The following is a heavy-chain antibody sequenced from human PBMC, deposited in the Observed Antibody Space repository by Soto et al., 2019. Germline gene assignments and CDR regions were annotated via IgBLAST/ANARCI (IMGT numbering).Heavy chain of an antibody. CDR1: GFTFSNYA. CDR2: ISADESNK. Sequence: QVQLVESGGGVVQPGRSLRLSCAASGFTFSNYALHWVRQAPGKGLEWVAFISADESNKYYADSVKGRFTISRDNSRNTLYLQMNSLRAEDTAEYYCARGRYLTLSYFDYWGQGTLVTVSS. CDR3: ARGRYLTLSYFDY. D-gene: IGHD3-9*01. J-gene: IGHJ4*02. V-gene: IGHV3-30-3*01.